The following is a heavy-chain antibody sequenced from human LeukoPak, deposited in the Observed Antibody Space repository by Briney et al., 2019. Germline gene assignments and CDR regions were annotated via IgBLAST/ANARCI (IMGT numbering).Heavy chain of an antibody. CDR1: GFPFSSYW. V-gene: IGHV3-74*03. J-gene: IGHJ4*02. CDR2: ISGDGTIK. Sequence: PGGSLRLSCEPSGFPFSSYWMLWVRQAPGKGLVWVSRISGDGTIKTYADFVRGRFIVSRDNTKNILYLQMNSLKVEDTATYFCSRSQFDYWGQGLLVTVSS. CDR3: SRSQFDY.